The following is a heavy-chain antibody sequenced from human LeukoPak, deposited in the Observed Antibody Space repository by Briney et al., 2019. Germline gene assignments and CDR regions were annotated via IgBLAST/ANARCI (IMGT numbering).Heavy chain of an antibody. V-gene: IGHV3-30*02. D-gene: IGHD3-9*01. J-gene: IGHJ4*02. Sequence: GGSLRLSCAASGFTFSSYGMHWVRQAPGKGLEWVAFIRYDGRNKYYGDSVKGRFTISRDNSKNTLYLQMNNLRAEDTAVYYCAKIFDILPWCPESWGQGTLVTVSS. CDR2: IRYDGRNK. CDR3: AKIFDILPWCPES. CDR1: GFTFSSYG.